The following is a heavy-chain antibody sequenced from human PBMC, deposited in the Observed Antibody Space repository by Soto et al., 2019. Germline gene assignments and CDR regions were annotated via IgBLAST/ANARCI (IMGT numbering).Heavy chain of an antibody. D-gene: IGHD3-10*01. V-gene: IGHV1-3*01. CDR2: INADNGNT. CDR1: GYTFTNYA. J-gene: IGHJ6*03. CDR3: ARGSLTYYYGSGSYPPTYYYYYYMDV. Sequence: GASVKVSCKASGYTFTNYAMHWVRQAPGQRLEWMGWINADNGNTEYSQKLQGRVTMTRNTSISTAYMELSSLRSEDTAVYYCARGSLTYYYGSGSYPPTYYYYYYMDVWGKGTTVTVSS.